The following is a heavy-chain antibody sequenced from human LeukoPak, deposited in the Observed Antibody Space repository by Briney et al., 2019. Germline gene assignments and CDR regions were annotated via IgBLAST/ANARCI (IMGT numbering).Heavy chain of an antibody. CDR3: AKDPSYYYYYYYMDV. CDR2: IRYDGSNK. Sequence: PGGSLRLSCASSGFSFSNHVMHWVRQAPGKGLEWVAFIRYDGSNKYYADSVKGRFTISRDNSKNTLYLQMNRLRVEDTAVYYCAKDPSYYYYYYYMDVWGKGTTVTVSS. CDR1: GFSFSNHV. D-gene: IGHD3-16*02. J-gene: IGHJ6*03. V-gene: IGHV3-30*02.